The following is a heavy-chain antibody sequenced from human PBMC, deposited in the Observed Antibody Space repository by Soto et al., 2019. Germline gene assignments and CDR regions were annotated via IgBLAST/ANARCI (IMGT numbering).Heavy chain of an antibody. CDR3: ARHQAQLLRDDAFDI. CDR1: GGSISSYY. V-gene: IGHV4-59*08. Sequence: QVQLQESGPGLVKPSETLSLTCTVSGGSISSYYWSWIRQPPGKGLEWIGYIYYSGSTNYNPSLKSRVTISVDTSKNQFSLKLSSVTAADTAVYYCARHQAQLLRDDAFDIWGQGTMVTVSS. J-gene: IGHJ3*02. CDR2: IYYSGST. D-gene: IGHD2-15*01.